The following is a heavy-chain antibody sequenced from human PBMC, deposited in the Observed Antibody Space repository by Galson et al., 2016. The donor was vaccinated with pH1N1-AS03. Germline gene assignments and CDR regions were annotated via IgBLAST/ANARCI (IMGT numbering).Heavy chain of an antibody. Sequence: SLRLSCAASGFSFSSHWMRWVRQAPGKGLECVANIKQDGSEQYYVDSVKGRFTISRDNAKNSLYLQMNSLRAEDTAVYYCARTFPGRVVVVAAAMQEGPDYWGQGALVTVSS. J-gene: IGHJ4*02. CDR2: IKQDGSEQ. V-gene: IGHV3-7*01. CDR3: ARTFPGRVVVVAAAMQEGPDY. CDR1: GFSFSSHW. D-gene: IGHD2-2*01.